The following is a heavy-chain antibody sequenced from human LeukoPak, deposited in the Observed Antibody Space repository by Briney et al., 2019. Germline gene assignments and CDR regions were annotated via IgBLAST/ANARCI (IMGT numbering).Heavy chain of an antibody. CDR1: GFTFSSYW. V-gene: IGHV3-74*01. J-gene: IGHJ4*02. D-gene: IGHD3-10*01. Sequence: LAGGSLRLSCAASGFTFSSYWMHWVRQAPGKGLVWVSRINSDESTINYADSVKGRFTISRDNAENTLYLQMNSLRAEDTAVYYCAKGPGRGVDYWGQGTLVTVSS. CDR2: INSDESTI. CDR3: AKGPGRGVDY.